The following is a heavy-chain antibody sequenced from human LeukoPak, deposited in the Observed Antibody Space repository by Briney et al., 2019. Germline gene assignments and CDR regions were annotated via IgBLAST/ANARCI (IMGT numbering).Heavy chain of an antibody. D-gene: IGHD1-26*01. CDR1: GGSISSGGYY. CDR3: ARGGSGSYHDFDY. V-gene: IGHV4-30-4*01. J-gene: IGHJ4*02. CDR2: IYYSGST. Sequence: SQTLSLTCTVSGGSISSGGYYWSWIRQPPGKGLEWIGYIYYSGSTYYNPSLKSRVTISVDTSKNQFSLKLSSVTAADTAVYYCARGGSGSYHDFDYWGQGTLVTVSS.